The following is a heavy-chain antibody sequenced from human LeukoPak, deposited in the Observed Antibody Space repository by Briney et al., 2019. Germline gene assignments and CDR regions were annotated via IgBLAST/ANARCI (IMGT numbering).Heavy chain of an antibody. CDR1: GFTLDDYG. CDR3: AKADYYDSSGYSDY. CDR2: INWYGGST. Sequence: PGGSLRLSCAASGFTLDDYGMSWVRQAPGKGLEWVSGINWYGGSTGYADSVKGRFTISRDNSKNTLYLQMNSLRAEDTAVYYCAKADYYDSSGYSDYWGQGTLVTVSS. V-gene: IGHV3-20*04. J-gene: IGHJ4*02. D-gene: IGHD3-22*01.